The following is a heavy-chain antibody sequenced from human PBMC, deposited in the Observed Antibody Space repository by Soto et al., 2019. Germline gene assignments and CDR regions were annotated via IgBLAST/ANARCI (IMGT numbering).Heavy chain of an antibody. CDR3: ARVGCTNGVCIDY. CDR1: GFIFSGYW. V-gene: IGHV3-74*01. Sequence: EVQLVESGGGLVQPGGSLRLSCAASGFIFSGYWMHWVRHIPRKGLVWVSRISGDGSSISYADSVKGRFTISRDNGKNTLYLQMNSLRAEDTAVYYCARVGCTNGVCIDYWGQGALVAVSS. J-gene: IGHJ4*02. D-gene: IGHD2-8*01. CDR2: ISGDGSSI.